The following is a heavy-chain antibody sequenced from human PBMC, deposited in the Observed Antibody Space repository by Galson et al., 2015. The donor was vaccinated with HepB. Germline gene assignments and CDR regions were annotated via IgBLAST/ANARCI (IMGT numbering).Heavy chain of an antibody. D-gene: IGHD6-13*01. CDR3: ARITRLGSSWYYGLDV. CDR1: GFSLSTSGMS. Sequence: PALVNPTQTLTLTCTFSGFSLSTSGMSVSWIRQPPGKALEWLALIDWDDDKYYSTSLKTRLTISKDTSKNQVVLTMTNMDPVDTATYYCARITRLGSSWYYGLDVWGQGTTVTVSS. CDR2: IDWDDDK. V-gene: IGHV2-70*01. J-gene: IGHJ6*02.